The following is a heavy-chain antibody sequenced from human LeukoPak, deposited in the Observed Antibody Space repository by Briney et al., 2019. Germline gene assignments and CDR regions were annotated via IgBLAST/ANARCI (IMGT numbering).Heavy chain of an antibody. D-gene: IGHD6-13*01. CDR3: ARDSPYSSSWYNYYYYMDV. J-gene: IGHJ6*03. V-gene: IGHV4-39*07. CDR1: GGSVSNNNYY. Sequence: SETLSLTCTVYGGSVSNNNYYWGWIRQPPGKGLEWIGGIYNSGSTYYNPSLKSRVTMSVDTSKNQFSLKLSSVTAADTAVYYCARDSPYSSSWYNYYYYMDVWGKGTTVTVSS. CDR2: IYNSGST.